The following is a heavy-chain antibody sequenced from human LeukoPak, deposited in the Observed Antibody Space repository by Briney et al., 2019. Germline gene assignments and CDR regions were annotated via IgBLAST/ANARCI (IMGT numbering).Heavy chain of an antibody. V-gene: IGHV1-46*01. CDR1: GYAFTSYY. J-gene: IGHJ6*03. CDR2: INPSGGST. CDR3: ARDSGAVAGSYYYYMDV. Sequence: ASVKVSCKASGYAFTSYYMHWVRQAPGQGLEWMGIINPSGGSTSYAQKFQGRVTMTRDMSTSTVYMELSSLRSEDTAVYYCARDSGAVAGSYYYYMDVWGKGTTVTVSS. D-gene: IGHD6-19*01.